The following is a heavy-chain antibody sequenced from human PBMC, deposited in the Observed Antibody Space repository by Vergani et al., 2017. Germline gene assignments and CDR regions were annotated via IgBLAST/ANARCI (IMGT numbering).Heavy chain of an antibody. CDR1: GGSISSFY. Sequence: QVQLQESGPGLVKPSETLSLTCTVSGGSISSFYWSWIRQPPGKGLEWIGYISDSGSTNYSPSLKSRVTISIDTSKNQFSLKLSSVTAADTAVYYCARHGVPYGDYAWFDPWGQGTLVTVSS. CDR3: ARHGVPYGDYAWFDP. V-gene: IGHV4-59*08. D-gene: IGHD4-17*01. J-gene: IGHJ5*02. CDR2: ISDSGST.